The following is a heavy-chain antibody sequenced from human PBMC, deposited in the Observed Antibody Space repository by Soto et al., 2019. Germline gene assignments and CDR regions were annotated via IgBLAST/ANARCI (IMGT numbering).Heavy chain of an antibody. Sequence: PSETLSLTCSVSGGSMSMSDYYWGWIRQPPGKGLEWIGYIYYSGTTYYNPSLKSRVTMSVDTSKNQFSLKLSSVTAADTAVYYCARTYYYDSSGPHLDYWGQGTLVTVSS. CDR2: IYYSGTT. V-gene: IGHV4-39*07. CDR1: GGSMSMSDYY. J-gene: IGHJ4*02. D-gene: IGHD3-22*01. CDR3: ARTYYYDSSGPHLDY.